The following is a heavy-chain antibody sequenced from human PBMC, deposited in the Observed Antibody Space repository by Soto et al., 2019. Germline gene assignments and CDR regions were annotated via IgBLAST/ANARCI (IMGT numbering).Heavy chain of an antibody. CDR1: GFTFSSYS. D-gene: IGHD1-26*01. V-gene: IGHV3-21*01. CDR3: ARVGYSGSYHFDY. CDR2: ISRSSYI. Sequence: EVPLVESGGGLVQPGGSLRLSCAASGFTFSSYSMNWVRQAPGKGLEWVSSISRSSYIYYADSVKGRFTISRDNAKNALYLQMNSLRDEDTAVYYCARVGYSGSYHFDYWGQGTLVTVSS. J-gene: IGHJ4*02.